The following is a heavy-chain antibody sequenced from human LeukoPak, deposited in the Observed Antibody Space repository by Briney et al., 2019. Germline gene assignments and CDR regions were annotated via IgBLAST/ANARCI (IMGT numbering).Heavy chain of an antibody. CDR3: ARDFYDSSGYLYYGMDV. D-gene: IGHD3-22*01. J-gene: IGHJ6*02. V-gene: IGHV1-69*01. CDR2: IIPIFGTA. Sequence: GSSVKVSCKASGGTFSSYAISWVRQAPGQGLGRMGGIIPIFGTANYAQKFQGRVTITADESTSTAYMELSSLRSEDTAVYYCARDFYDSSGYLYYGMDVWGQGTTVTVSS. CDR1: GGTFSSYA.